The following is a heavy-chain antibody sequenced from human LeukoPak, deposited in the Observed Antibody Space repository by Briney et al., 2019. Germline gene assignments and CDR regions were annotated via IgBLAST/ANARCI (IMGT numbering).Heavy chain of an antibody. CDR1: GFTFSSYG. Sequence: QPGGSLRLSCAASGFTFSSYGMSWVRQAPGKGLEWVSAISGSGGSTYYADSVKGRFTMSRDNAKNSLYLQMNSLRAEDTAVYYCARAKFDSSYYYYRGFDIWGQGTMVTVSS. D-gene: IGHD3-22*01. CDR3: ARAKFDSSYYYYRGFDI. CDR2: ISGSGGST. J-gene: IGHJ3*02. V-gene: IGHV3-23*01.